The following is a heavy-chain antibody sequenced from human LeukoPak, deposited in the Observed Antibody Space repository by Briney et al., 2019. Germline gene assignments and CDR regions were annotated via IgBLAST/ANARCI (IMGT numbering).Heavy chain of an antibody. CDR2: IIPILGIA. V-gene: IGHV1-69*04. CDR3: ARTYYYDSSGYYLDY. CDR1: GGTFSSYA. D-gene: IGHD3-22*01. Sequence: SVKVSCKASGGTFSSYAISWVRQAPGQGLEWMGRIIPILGIANYAQKFQGRVTITADKSTSTAYMELSSLRSEDTAVYYCARTYYYDSSGYYLDYWGQGTLVTVSS. J-gene: IGHJ4*02.